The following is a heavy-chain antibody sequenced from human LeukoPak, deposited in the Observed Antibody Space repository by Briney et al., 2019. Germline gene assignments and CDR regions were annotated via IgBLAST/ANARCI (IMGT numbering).Heavy chain of an antibody. V-gene: IGHV3-7*01. CDR3: ARDWYSSSWYPIGYFDY. Sequence: PGGSLRLSCAASGFTFSSYAMSWVRQAPGKGLEWVANIKQDGSEKYYVDSVKGRFTISRDNAKNSLYLQMNSLRAEDTAVYYCARDWYSSSWYPIGYFDYWGQGTLVTVSS. D-gene: IGHD6-13*01. CDR2: IKQDGSEK. J-gene: IGHJ4*02. CDR1: GFTFSSYA.